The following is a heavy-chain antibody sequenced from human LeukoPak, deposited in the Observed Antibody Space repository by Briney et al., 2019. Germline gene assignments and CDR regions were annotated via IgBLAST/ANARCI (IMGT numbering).Heavy chain of an antibody. CDR2: INHSGST. D-gene: IGHD5-12*01. CDR1: GGSFSGYY. CDR3: ARPVKMRRGYSGYVSGPGMDV. J-gene: IGHJ6*02. Sequence: PSETLSLTCAVYGGSFSGYYWSWIRQLPGKGLEWIGEINHSGSTNYNPSLKSRVTISVDTSKNQFSLKLSSVTAADTAVYYCARPVKMRRGYSGYVSGPGMDVWGQGTTVTVSS. V-gene: IGHV4-34*01.